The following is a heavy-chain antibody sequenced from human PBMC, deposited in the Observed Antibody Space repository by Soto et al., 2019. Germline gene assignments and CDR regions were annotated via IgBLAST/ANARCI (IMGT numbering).Heavy chain of an antibody. CDR1: GFSFGRYA. J-gene: IGHJ6*02. V-gene: IGHV3-30-3*01. CDR2: IPYDGGNR. Sequence: PGGSLRLSCAASGFSFGRYAMRWVRQAPGKGLEWVASIPYDGGNRKYADSVKGRFTISRDNAKDMLYLHMSSPGPDDTSVYYCAREYLDYGPDVWGQGTSVTVSS. CDR3: AREYLDYGPDV.